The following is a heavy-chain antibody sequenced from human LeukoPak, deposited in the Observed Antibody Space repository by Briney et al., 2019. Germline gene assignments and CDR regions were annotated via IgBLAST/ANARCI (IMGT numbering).Heavy chain of an antibody. D-gene: IGHD4-17*01. CDR2: IYYSGST. V-gene: IGHV4-59*01. Sequence: SETLSLTCTVSGGSISSYYWSWIRQPPGKGLEWIGYIYYSGSTNYNPSLKSRVTISVDTSKNQFSLKLSSVTAADTAVYYCAREFEDGEVVGWFDPWGQGTLLTVSS. CDR3: AREFEDGEVVGWFDP. J-gene: IGHJ5*02. CDR1: GGSISSYY.